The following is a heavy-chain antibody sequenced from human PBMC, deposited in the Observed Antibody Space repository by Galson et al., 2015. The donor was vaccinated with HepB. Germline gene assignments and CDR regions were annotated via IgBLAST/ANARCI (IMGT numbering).Heavy chain of an antibody. J-gene: IGHJ4*02. D-gene: IGHD6-19*01. CDR3: AKTYNSDWYEFDY. CDR1: GFTFSNYA. Sequence: LRLSCAASGFTFSNYAMNWVRQAPGKGLEWVSAISGSGGGTYYADSVKGRFTISRDNSKNTLRLQMNSLRAEDTAIYYCAKTYNSDWYEFDYWGQGTLVTVSS. V-gene: IGHV3-23*01. CDR2: ISGSGGGT.